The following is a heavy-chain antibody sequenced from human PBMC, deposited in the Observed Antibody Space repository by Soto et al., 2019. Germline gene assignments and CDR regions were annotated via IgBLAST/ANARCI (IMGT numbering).Heavy chain of an antibody. D-gene: IGHD3-22*01. CDR3: ARKNTYYYDSSGRMDV. V-gene: IGHV3-48*02. Sequence: GGSLRLSCAASGFTFSSYSMNWVRQAPGKGLEWVSYISSSSSTIYYADSVKGRFTISRDNAKNSLYLQMNSLRDEDTAVYYCARKNTYYYDSSGRMDVWGKGTTVTVSS. CDR1: GFTFSSYS. J-gene: IGHJ6*04. CDR2: ISSSSSTI.